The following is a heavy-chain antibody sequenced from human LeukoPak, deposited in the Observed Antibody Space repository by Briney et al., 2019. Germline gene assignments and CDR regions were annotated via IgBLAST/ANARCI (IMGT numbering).Heavy chain of an antibody. V-gene: IGHV4-39*07. CDR1: GGSISSSSYY. J-gene: IGHJ4*02. D-gene: IGHD6-13*01. CDR3: ARTSSSMYYFDY. Sequence: SETLSLTCTVSGGSISSSSYYWGWIRQPPGKGLEWIGGIYYSGSTYYNPSLKSRVTISVDTSKNQFSLKLSSVTAADTAVYYCARTSSSMYYFDYWGQGTLVTVSS. CDR2: IYYSGST.